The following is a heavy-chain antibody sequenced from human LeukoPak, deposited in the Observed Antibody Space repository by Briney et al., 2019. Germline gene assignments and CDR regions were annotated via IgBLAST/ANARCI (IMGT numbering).Heavy chain of an antibody. CDR1: GYTFTSYA. D-gene: IGHD1-20*01. Sequence: ASVKVSCKASGYTFTSYAMHWVRQAPGQRPEWMGWINAGNGNTKYSQKFQGRVTITRDTSASTAYMQLSSLRSEDTAVYYCARDLGNWNDRWFDPWGQGTLVTVSS. CDR2: INAGNGNT. CDR3: ARDLGNWNDRWFDP. J-gene: IGHJ5*02. V-gene: IGHV1-3*01.